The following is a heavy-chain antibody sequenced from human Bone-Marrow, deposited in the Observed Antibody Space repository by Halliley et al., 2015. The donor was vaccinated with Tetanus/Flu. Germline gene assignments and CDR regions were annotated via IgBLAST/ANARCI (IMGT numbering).Heavy chain of an antibody. V-gene: IGHV3-72*01. CDR2: TRNKANGYTT. Sequence: LGWVGRTRNKANGYTTEYAASVKGRFSISRDESENSLYLQMNSLKTEDTAVYYCARGYHSFDSWGQGTLVTVSS. CDR3: ARGYHSFDS. D-gene: IGHD2-2*01. J-gene: IGHJ4*02.